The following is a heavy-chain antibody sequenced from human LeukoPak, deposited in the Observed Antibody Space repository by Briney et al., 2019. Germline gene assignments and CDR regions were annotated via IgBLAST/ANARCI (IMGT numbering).Heavy chain of an antibody. J-gene: IGHJ5*02. CDR1: GGTFSSYA. D-gene: IGHD6-13*01. CDR2: IIPIFGTA. CDR3: ARDKGAAGTPTNWFDP. Sequence: SSVKVSCKASGGTFSSYAISWVRQAPGQGLEWMGGIIPIFGTANYAQKFQGRVTITADKSTSTAYMELSSLRSEDTAVYYCARDKGAAGTPTNWFDPWGQGTLVTVSS. V-gene: IGHV1-69*06.